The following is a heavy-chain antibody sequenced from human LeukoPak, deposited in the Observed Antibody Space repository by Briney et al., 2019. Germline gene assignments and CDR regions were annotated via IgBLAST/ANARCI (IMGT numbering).Heavy chain of an antibody. Sequence: GGSLRLSCAASGFTFSSYSMNWVRQAPGKGLEWVSSISSSSSYIYYADSVKGRFTISRDNAKNSLYLQMNSLRAEDTAVYYCARASRPTYYYDSSGYYYFIDYWGQGTLVTVSS. CDR2: ISSSSSYI. D-gene: IGHD3-22*01. CDR1: GFTFSSYS. CDR3: ARASRPTYYYDSSGYYYFIDY. J-gene: IGHJ4*02. V-gene: IGHV3-21*01.